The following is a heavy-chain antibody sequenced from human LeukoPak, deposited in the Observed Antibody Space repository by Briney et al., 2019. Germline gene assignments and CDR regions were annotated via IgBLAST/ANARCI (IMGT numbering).Heavy chain of an antibody. V-gene: IGHV4-59*01. CDR3: ARGGSNFDY. J-gene: IGHJ4*02. CDR1: GGSISSYY. CDR2: IYYSGST. Sequence: SETLSLTCTVSGGSISSYYWSWIRQPPGKGLEWIGYIYYSGSTNYNPSLKSRVSISVDTSKNQFSLTLRSVIAADTAVYYCARGGSNFDYWGQGTLVTVSS. D-gene: IGHD3-16*01.